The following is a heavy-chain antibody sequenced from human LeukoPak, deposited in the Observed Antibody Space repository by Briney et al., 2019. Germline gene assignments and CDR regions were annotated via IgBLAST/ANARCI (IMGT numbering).Heavy chain of an antibody. CDR2: ISYDGSNK. Sequence: PGGSLRLSCAASGFTFSSYAMHWVRQAPGKGLEWVAVISYDGSNKYYADSVKGRFTISRDNSKNTLYLQMNSLRAEDTAVYYCAKDIGREMATDYWGQGTLVTVSS. V-gene: IGHV3-30*04. J-gene: IGHJ4*02. CDR1: GFTFSSYA. D-gene: IGHD5-24*01. CDR3: AKDIGREMATDY.